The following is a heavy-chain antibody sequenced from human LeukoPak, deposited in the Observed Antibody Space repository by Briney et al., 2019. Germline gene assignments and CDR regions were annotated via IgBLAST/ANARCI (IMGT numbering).Heavy chain of an antibody. V-gene: IGHV3-74*01. D-gene: IGHD4-23*01. Sequence: GGSLRLSCAVSGVRFSNYAMNWVRQAPGKGLVWVSRIASDGSSTTYADSVKGRFSISRDNAKNTLYLQMNSLRVEDTAVYYCARGRPHGNDYWGQGTLVTVSS. CDR3: ARGRPHGNDY. J-gene: IGHJ4*02. CDR1: GVRFSNYA. CDR2: IASDGSST.